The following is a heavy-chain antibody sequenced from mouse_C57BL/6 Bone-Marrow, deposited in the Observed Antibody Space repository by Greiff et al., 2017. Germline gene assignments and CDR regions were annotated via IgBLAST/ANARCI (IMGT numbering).Heavy chain of an antibody. V-gene: IGHV5-4*01. CDR2: ISDGGSYT. J-gene: IGHJ2*01. Sequence: EVHLVESGGGLVKPGGSLKLSCAASGFTFSSYAMSWVRQTPEKRLEWVATISDGGSYTYYPDNVKGRFTISRDNAKNNLYLQMSHLKSEDTALXYCARDWLLHLDYWGQGTTLTVSS. CDR3: ARDWLLHLDY. D-gene: IGHD2-3*01. CDR1: GFTFSSYA.